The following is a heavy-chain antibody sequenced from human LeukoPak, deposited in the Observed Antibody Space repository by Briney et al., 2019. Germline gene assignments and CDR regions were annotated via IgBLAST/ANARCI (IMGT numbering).Heavy chain of an antibody. V-gene: IGHV1-69*05. J-gene: IGHJ5*02. Sequence: SVKVSCKASGYTFTSYGISWVRQAPGQGLEWMGGIIPIFGTANYAQKFQGRVTITTDESTSTAYMELSSLRSEDTAVYYCARGSLAKDYSIGFDNWFDPWGQGTLVTVSS. D-gene: IGHD4-11*01. CDR3: ARGSLAKDYSIGFDNWFDP. CDR2: IIPIFGTA. CDR1: GYTFTSYG.